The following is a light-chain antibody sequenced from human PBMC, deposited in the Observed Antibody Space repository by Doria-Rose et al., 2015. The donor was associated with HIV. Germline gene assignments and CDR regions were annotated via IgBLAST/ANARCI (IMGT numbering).Light chain of an antibody. J-gene: IGKJ3*01. Sequence: TQSPESLGMSLGERATLNCKSNQSLLYTSKNYLAWYQQKPGQPPKLLIYWASTRQSGVPARFSGSGSGTDFTLTNSSLEAEDVAVYYCQQYYDTPSFGPGTTVDIK. CDR1: QSLLYTSKNY. CDR3: QQYYDTPS. CDR2: WAS. V-gene: IGKV4-1*01.